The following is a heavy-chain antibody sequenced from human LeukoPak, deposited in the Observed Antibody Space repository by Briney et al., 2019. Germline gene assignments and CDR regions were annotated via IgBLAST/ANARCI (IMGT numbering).Heavy chain of an antibody. V-gene: IGHV3-48*02. CDR3: ARVSGSYSRKNFDY. CDR1: GFTFSSYS. J-gene: IGHJ4*02. Sequence: GGSLRLSCAASGFTFSSYSMNWVRQAPGKGLEWVSYISSSSSTICYADSVKGRFTISRDNAKNSLYLQMNSLRDEDTAVYYCARVSGSYSRKNFDYWGQGTLVTVSS. D-gene: IGHD1-26*01. CDR2: ISSSSSTI.